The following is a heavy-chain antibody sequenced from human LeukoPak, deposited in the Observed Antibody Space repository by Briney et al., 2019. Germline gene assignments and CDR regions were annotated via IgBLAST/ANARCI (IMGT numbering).Heavy chain of an antibody. V-gene: IGHV3-30*02. CDR2: IRYDGSDK. D-gene: IGHD3-3*01. CDR1: GFSFNKYG. J-gene: IGHJ4*02. Sequence: GGSLRLSCATSGFSFNKYGMHCVRQAPGKGLEWVAYIRYDGSDKHYGDSVKGRFTISRDDSKNTLYLQMSSLRAEDTAVYYCAKDWDYNFWSNYDHWGQGILVTVSS. CDR3: AKDWDYNFWSNYDH.